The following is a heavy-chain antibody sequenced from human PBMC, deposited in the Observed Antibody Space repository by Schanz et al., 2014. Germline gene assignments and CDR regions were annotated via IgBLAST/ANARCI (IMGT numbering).Heavy chain of an antibody. Sequence: QLQLQESGPGLVKPSETLSVTCTVSGGSINNYFWTWIRQPAGKGREWIGRIYSNGISHYNPSLESRVTMSVDTSKNKFSLNLTPVTPADTAIYYCVRVKGEHSGHDYIVYWGQGIQVTVSP. J-gene: IGHJ4*02. D-gene: IGHD5-12*01. CDR1: GGSINNYF. CDR3: VRVKGEHSGHDYIVY. CDR2: IYSNGIS. V-gene: IGHV4-4*07.